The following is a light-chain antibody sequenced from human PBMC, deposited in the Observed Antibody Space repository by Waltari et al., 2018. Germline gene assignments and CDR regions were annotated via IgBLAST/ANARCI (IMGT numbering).Light chain of an antibody. CDR2: AAS. Sequence: DIQMTQSPSSLSASVGDRVTISCRASQCIKNYLNWYQQTPGKAPKLLIYAASTLHSGVPSRFSGSGSGTDFTLTISSLQPEDFATYYCQQSNSIPLTFGGGTKVEI. CDR1: QCIKNY. CDR3: QQSNSIPLT. V-gene: IGKV1-39*01. J-gene: IGKJ4*01.